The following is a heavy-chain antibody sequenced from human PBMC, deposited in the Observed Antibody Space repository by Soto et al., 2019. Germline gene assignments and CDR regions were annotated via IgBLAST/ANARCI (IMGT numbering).Heavy chain of an antibody. J-gene: IGHJ4*02. Sequence: QVQLVESGGGVVQPGRSLRLSCAATGFTFANYAMHWVRQAPGKGLEWLAVISYDGKDHFCADSVKGRFSISRDNPENPVFLQTHNVRPGDTATYYCANVWEFFDYWGQGTLVTVSS. CDR3: ANVWEFFDY. CDR1: GFTFANYA. D-gene: IGHD3-16*01. V-gene: IGHV3-30*18. CDR2: ISYDGKDH.